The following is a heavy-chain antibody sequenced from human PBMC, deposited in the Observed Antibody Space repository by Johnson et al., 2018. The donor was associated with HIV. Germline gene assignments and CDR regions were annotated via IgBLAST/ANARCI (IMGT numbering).Heavy chain of an antibody. V-gene: IGHV3-66*03. Sequence: VQLVESGGGLIQPGGSLRLSCAASGFTVSSNYMSWVRQAPGKGLEWVSVIYSGGSTYYADSVKGRFTVSRDNTKSTLSLQMNSLRRDDTAVYYCVKERQLVRSFDIWGEGTMVTVS. D-gene: IGHD6-6*01. CDR3: VKERQLVRSFDI. CDR2: IYSGGST. CDR1: GFTVSSNY. J-gene: IGHJ3*02.